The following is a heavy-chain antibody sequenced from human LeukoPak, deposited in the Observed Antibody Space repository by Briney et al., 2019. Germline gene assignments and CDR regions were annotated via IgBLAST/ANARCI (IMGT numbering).Heavy chain of an antibody. CDR2: IYYSGST. CDR3: ARDQTGTIGY. CDR1: GGSISSSSYY. Sequence: SETLFLTCTVSGGSISSSSYYWGWIRQPPGKGLEWIGSIYYSGSTYYNPSLKSRVAISVDTSKNQFSLKLSSVTAADTAVYYCARDQTGTIGYWGQGTLVTVSS. J-gene: IGHJ4*02. V-gene: IGHV4-39*07. D-gene: IGHD1-7*01.